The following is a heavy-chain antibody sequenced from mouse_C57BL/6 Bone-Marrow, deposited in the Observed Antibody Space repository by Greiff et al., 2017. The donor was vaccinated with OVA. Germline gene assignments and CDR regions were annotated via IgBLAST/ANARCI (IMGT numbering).Heavy chain of an antibody. CDR3: TTWDITTVVGYFDV. J-gene: IGHJ1*03. Sequence: EVKLVESGAELVRPGASVKLSCTASGFNIKDDYMHWVKQRPEQGLEWIGWIDPESGDTEYASKFQGTATITADTSSHTPYLQLSSLTSEDTAVYYCTTWDITTVVGYFDVWGTGTTVTVSS. D-gene: IGHD1-1*01. CDR1: GFNIKDDY. CDR2: IDPESGDT. V-gene: IGHV14-4*01.